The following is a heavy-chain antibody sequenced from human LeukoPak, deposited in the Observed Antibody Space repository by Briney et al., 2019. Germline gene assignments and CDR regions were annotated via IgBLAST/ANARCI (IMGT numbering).Heavy chain of an antibody. CDR1: GFTFSSYS. CDR2: ISSSSITI. Sequence: GGSLRLSCAASGFTFSSYSLNWVRQAPGKGREWVSFISSSSITIYYADSVKGRFTISRANAEKSLYLQMNSLRAEDTAVYYCARDRGGSYSAIDYWGQGTLVTVSS. D-gene: IGHD2-15*01. V-gene: IGHV3-48*04. CDR3: ARDRGGSYSAIDY. J-gene: IGHJ4*02.